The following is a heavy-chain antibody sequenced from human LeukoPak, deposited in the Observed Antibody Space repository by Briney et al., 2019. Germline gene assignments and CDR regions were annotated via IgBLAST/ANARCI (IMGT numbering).Heavy chain of an antibody. J-gene: IGHJ4*02. Sequence: ASVKVSCKASGGTFSSYAISWVRQAPGQGLGWMGRIIPILGIANYAQKFQGRVTITADKSTSTAYMELSSLRSEDTAVYYCARSSPAATVTIDYWGQGTLVTVSS. CDR1: GGTFSSYA. D-gene: IGHD4-17*01. CDR2: IIPILGIA. V-gene: IGHV1-69*04. CDR3: ARSSPAATVTIDY.